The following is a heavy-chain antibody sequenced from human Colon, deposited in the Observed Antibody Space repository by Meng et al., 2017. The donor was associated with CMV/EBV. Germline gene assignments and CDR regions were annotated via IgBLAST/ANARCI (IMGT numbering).Heavy chain of an antibody. J-gene: IGHJ4*02. D-gene: IGHD3-10*01. CDR3: ARTLNYYGSGRDY. CDR2: IYYSGRT. CDR1: GGSISSSSYY. Sequence: SEPLSLPCTVSGGSISSSSYYWGWIRQPPGKGLEWIGRIYYSGRTYYNPSLKSRVTISVDPSKNQFSLKLSSVTAADTAVYYCARTLNYYGSGRDYWGQGTLVTVSS. V-gene: IGHV4-39*07.